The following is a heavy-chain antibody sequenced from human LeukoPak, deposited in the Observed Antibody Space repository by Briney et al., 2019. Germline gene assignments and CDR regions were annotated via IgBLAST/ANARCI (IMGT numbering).Heavy chain of an antibody. J-gene: IGHJ1*01. Sequence: SETLSLTCTVSGGSISSSSYYWGWIRQPPGKGLEWIGEIYHSGSTNYNPSLKSRVTISVDKSKNQFSLKLSSVTAADTAVYYCARGSFSTGYFQHWGQGTLVTVSS. CDR3: ARGSFSTGYFQH. CDR1: GGSISSSSYY. D-gene: IGHD2-2*01. CDR2: IYHSGST. V-gene: IGHV4-39*07.